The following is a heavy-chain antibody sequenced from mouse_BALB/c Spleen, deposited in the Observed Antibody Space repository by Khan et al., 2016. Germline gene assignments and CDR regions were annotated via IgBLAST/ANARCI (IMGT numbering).Heavy chain of an antibody. V-gene: IGHV1-69*02. CDR2: IYTSDRYT. CDR1: GYTFTSYW. J-gene: IGHJ4*01. D-gene: IGHD2-14*01. CDR3: TSDGVRRRSYAMDY. Sequence: QVQLQQPGAELVRPGASVKLSCKASGYTFTSYWINWVRQRPGQGLEWIGNIYTSDRYTNYNQKFKDKATLTVDKSSNTAYKQLSSPTSDDSAVYYCTSDGVRRRSYAMDYWGQGTSVTVSS.